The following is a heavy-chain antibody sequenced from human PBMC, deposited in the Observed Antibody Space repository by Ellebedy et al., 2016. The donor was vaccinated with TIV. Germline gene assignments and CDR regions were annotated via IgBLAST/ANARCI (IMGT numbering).Heavy chain of an antibody. J-gene: IGHJ1*01. CDR3: ARGSIGSTGAGISLFQD. CDR2: IGTTGVT. CDR1: GFTFSRYD. D-gene: IGHD1-1*01. Sequence: GGSLRLXXTASGFTFSRYDMHWVRQAPGKGLEWVSVIGTTGVTSYVDSVKVRFSISREDGTNSLYLQMNSLRAGDTAVYYCARGSIGSTGAGISLFQDWGQGTLDTVSS. V-gene: IGHV3-13*01.